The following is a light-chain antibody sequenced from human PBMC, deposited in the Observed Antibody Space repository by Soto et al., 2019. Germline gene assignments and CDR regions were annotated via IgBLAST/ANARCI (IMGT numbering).Light chain of an antibody. Sequence: QSALTQPASVSGFPGQSITISCTGTSSDVGGYNYVSCYQQHPGKAPKLMIYDVSNRPSGVSNRFSGSKSGNTASLTISGLQAEDEADYYCSSYTSSSTPVVFGGGTKLTVL. CDR1: SSDVGGYNY. J-gene: IGLJ2*01. CDR2: DVS. CDR3: SSYTSSSTPVV. V-gene: IGLV2-14*01.